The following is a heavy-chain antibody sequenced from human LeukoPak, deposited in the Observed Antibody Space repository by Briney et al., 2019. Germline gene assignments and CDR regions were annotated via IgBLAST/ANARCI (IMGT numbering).Heavy chain of an antibody. J-gene: IGHJ6*02. CDR3: ARLPSGDV. CDR2: IYSDGST. Sequence: PGGSLRHSCAASGYIVSSNYITWVRQAPGKGLEWVSIIYSDGSTYYADSVKGRFTISRDNSKNTVYLQINSLRTEDTAVYYCARLPSGDVWGRGTTVTVSS. V-gene: IGHV3-66*04. CDR1: GYIVSSNY.